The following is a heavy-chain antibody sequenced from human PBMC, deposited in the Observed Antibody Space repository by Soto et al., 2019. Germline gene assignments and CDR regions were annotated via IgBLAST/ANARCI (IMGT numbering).Heavy chain of an antibody. J-gene: IGHJ6*02. V-gene: IGHV1-69*13. CDR3: ATTSSGYPLNGMDV. Sequence: SVKVSCKASGGTFSSYAISWVRQALGQGLEWMGGIIPIFGTANYAQKFQGRVTITADESTSTAYMELSSLRSEDTAVYYCATTSSGYPLNGMDVWGQGTTVTVSS. CDR1: GGTFSSYA. CDR2: IIPIFGTA. D-gene: IGHD3-22*01.